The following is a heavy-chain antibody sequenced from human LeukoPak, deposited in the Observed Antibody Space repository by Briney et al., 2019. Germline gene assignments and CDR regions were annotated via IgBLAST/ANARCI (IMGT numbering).Heavy chain of an antibody. CDR3: ATLDVGATVY. D-gene: IGHD1-26*01. CDR2: IPYDGINQ. CDR1: GFIFSSYG. J-gene: IGHJ4*02. Sequence: GGSLRLSCAASGFIFSSYGMHWVRQAPGKGLEWVALIPYDGINQYYADFVKGRFTISRDNSKNTLYLQMNSLRAEDTAVYYCATLDVGATVYWGQGTLVTVSS. V-gene: IGHV3-30*02.